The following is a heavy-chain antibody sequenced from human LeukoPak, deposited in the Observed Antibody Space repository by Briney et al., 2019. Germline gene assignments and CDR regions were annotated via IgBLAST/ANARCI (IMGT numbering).Heavy chain of an antibody. CDR2: INPNSGGT. D-gene: IGHD4-17*01. Sequence: RASVKVSCKASGYTFTGYFMHWVRQAPGQGLEWMGWINPNSGGTNFAQKFQGRVTITTDESTSTAYMELSSLRSEDTAVYYCARDPAGDYGPSDYWGQGTLVTVSS. CDR3: ARDPAGDYGPSDY. J-gene: IGHJ4*02. V-gene: IGHV1-2*02. CDR1: GYTFTGYF.